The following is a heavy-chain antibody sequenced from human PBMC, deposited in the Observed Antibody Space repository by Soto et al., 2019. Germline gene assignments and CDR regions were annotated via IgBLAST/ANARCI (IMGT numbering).Heavy chain of an antibody. V-gene: IGHV4-31*02. Sequence: GNTYYNPSLRSRVTMSVDTSKNQFSLKLSSVTTADTAVYYCARARRVEYSGYDYFDYWGQGTLVTVSS. D-gene: IGHD5-12*01. CDR2: GNT. CDR3: ARARRVEYSGYDYFDY. J-gene: IGHJ4*02.